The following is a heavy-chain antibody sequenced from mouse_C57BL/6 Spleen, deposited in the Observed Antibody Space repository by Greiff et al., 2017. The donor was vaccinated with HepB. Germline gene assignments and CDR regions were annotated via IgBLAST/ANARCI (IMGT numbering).Heavy chain of an antibody. Sequence: VQLVESGAELVRPGTSVKMSCKASGYTFTNYWIGWAKQRPGHGLEWIGDIYPGGGYTNYNEKFKGKATLTADKSSSTAYMQFSSLTSEDSAIYYCARGGTGSSPLFDYWGQGTTLTVSS. V-gene: IGHV1-63*01. CDR1: GYTFTNYW. D-gene: IGHD1-1*01. CDR3: ARGGTGSSPLFDY. CDR2: IYPGGGYT. J-gene: IGHJ2*01.